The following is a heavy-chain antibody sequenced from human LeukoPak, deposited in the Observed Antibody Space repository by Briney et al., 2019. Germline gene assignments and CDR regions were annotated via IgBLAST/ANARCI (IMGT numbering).Heavy chain of an antibody. CDR2: IGNTGSTI. CDR3: ARDRRGGSLGGDLFDY. J-gene: IGHJ4*02. Sequence: PGGSLRLSCAASGFTFSSYSMNWVRQTPEKGLEWLSYIGNTGSTIFYADSVKGRFTISRDNARNLLFLEMNSLRVEDTAVYYCARDRRGGSLGGDLFDYWGQGILVAVSS. V-gene: IGHV3-48*01. CDR1: GFTFSSYS. D-gene: IGHD3-16*01.